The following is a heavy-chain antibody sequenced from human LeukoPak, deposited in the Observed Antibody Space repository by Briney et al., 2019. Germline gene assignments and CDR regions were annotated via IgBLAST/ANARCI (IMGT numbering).Heavy chain of an antibody. CDR2: IKQDGSKK. V-gene: IGHV3-7*03. CDR3: ATPLDYYDSSGYHQGGD. D-gene: IGHD3-22*01. CDR1: GFTFSSYA. J-gene: IGHJ4*02. Sequence: GGSLRLSCAASGFTFSSYAMSWVRQAPGKGLEWVANIKQDGSKKNYVDSVKGRFTISRDNAKNSLYLQMNSLRAEDTAVYYCATPLDYYDSSGYHQGGDWGQGTLVTVSS.